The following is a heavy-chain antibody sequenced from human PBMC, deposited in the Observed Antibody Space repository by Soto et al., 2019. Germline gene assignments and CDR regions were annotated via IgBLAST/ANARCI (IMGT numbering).Heavy chain of an antibody. J-gene: IGHJ3*01. V-gene: IGHV3-7*01. Sequence: PGGSLRLSCAASGFTFSTYWMNWVRQAPGKGLEWVANLRQDGSEKFYEDSVKGRFTISRDNAKNSLSLQMNSLRVEDTAMYYCARALRYCSGSYCYHHGFDLWARGTMVTVSS. CDR1: GFTFSTYW. CDR2: LRQDGSEK. D-gene: IGHD2-15*01. CDR3: ARALRYCSGSYCYHHGFDL.